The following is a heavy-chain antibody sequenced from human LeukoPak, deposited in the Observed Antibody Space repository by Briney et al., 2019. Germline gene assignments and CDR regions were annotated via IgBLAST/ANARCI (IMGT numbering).Heavy chain of an antibody. CDR2: ISYDGSNK. V-gene: IGHV3-30*04. J-gene: IGHJ4*02. Sequence: GSLRLSCVASGFTFSSYAIHWVRQAPGKGLEWVAVISYDGSNKYYADSVKGRFTISRDNSKNTLYLQMNSLRAEDTAVYYCARDLNSYGYLLDGYYFDYWGQGTLVTVSS. CDR3: ARDLNSYGYLLDGYYFDY. D-gene: IGHD5-18*01. CDR1: GFTFSSYA.